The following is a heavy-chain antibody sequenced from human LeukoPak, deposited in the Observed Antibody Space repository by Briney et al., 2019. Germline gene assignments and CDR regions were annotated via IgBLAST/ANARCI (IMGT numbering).Heavy chain of an antibody. CDR2: ISNGGYAT. D-gene: IGHD3-10*02. J-gene: IGHJ5*02. Sequence: GGSLRLSCVASGYNFSPYWMSWVRQTPGKGLEWVASISNGGYATYYVDSVRGRFTISRDDAKNSLSLQMNVLGADDTAVYYCTRENYVPDSWGQGTLVTVSS. CDR1: GYNFSPYW. CDR3: TRENYVPDS. V-gene: IGHV3-7*03.